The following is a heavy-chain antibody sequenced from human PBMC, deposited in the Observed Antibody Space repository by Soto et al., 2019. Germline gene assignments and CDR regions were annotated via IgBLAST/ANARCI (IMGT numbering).Heavy chain of an antibody. Sequence: SETMSLTCTVFGGSIRSGGYSWSWIRQPPWNGLEWILYIYHSWSTYYNPSLKSRVTISVDRSKNQFSLKLSSVTAADTAVYYCARGLRWYFDYWGQGTLVTVSS. CDR3: ARGLRWYFDY. V-gene: IGHV4-30-2*01. CDR1: GGSIRSGGYS. D-gene: IGHD4-17*01. J-gene: IGHJ4*02. CDR2: IYHSWST.